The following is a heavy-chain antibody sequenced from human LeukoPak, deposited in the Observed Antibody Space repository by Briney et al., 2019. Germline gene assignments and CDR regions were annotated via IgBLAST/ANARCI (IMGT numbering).Heavy chain of an antibody. V-gene: IGHV3-23*01. D-gene: IGHD2-21*02. CDR1: GFTFNNYA. J-gene: IGHJ4*02. Sequence: GGSLRLSCAASGFTFNNYAMTWVRQAPGKGLEWVSAISGSGGGTYNADSVKGRFTISRDNSKNTLYLQMNSLRAEDTAVYYCAREHCDGDCYRYFFDYWGQGTLVTVSS. CDR3: AREHCDGDCYRYFFDY. CDR2: ISGSGGGT.